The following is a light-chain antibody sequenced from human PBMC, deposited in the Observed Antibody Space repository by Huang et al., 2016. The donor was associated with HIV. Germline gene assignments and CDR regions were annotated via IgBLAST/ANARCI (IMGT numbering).Light chain of an antibody. CDR3: HQYGSSPLT. V-gene: IGKV3-20*01. J-gene: IGKJ5*01. CDR2: GAS. Sequence: IVLTQSPGTLFLSLGERATLSCRASQSVSSTYLAWYQQKPGQAPRLLIYGASNRATGIPDRFSGSGSGTDFTLTISRLEPDDLAVFYCHQYGSSPLTFGQGTRLEIK. CDR1: QSVSSTY.